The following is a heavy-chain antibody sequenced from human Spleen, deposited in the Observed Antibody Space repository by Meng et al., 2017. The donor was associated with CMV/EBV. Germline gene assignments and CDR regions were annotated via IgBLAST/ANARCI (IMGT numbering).Heavy chain of an antibody. Sequence: GGSLRLSCEASGFPFSRYWMSWVRQAPGKGLEWVAVILYDGSEKYYADSLKGRFTISRDNSRNTLYLQMNSLRPEDTAVYHCARDRIAAAGSGDGMDVWGQGTTVTVS. CDR1: GFPFSRYW. V-gene: IGHV3-30*03. D-gene: IGHD6-13*01. CDR3: ARDRIAAAGSGDGMDV. CDR2: ILYDGSEK. J-gene: IGHJ6*02.